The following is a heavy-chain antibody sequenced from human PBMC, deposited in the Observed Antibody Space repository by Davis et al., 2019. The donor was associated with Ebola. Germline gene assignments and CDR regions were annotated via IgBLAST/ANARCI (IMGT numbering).Heavy chain of an antibody. Sequence: AASVKVSCKASGYTFTSYGISWVRQAPGQGLEWMGWISAYNGNTNYAQKFQGRVTMTEDTSTDTAYMELSSLRSEDTAVYYCATDVVAAQPGDYWGQGTLVTVSS. CDR3: ATDVVAAQPGDY. J-gene: IGHJ4*02. V-gene: IGHV1-18*04. D-gene: IGHD6-13*01. CDR2: ISAYNGNT. CDR1: GYTFTSYG.